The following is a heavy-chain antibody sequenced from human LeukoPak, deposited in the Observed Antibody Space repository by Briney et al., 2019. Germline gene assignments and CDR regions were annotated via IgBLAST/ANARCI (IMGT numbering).Heavy chain of an antibody. CDR3: VRDGGRGPFDY. V-gene: IGHV3-20*04. J-gene: IGHJ4*02. CDR2: INWNGGST. CDR1: GFTFDDYG. D-gene: IGHD3-16*01. Sequence: GGSLRLSCAASGFTFDDYGMSWVRQAPGKGLEWVSGINWNGGSTGYADSVKGRFTISRDNAKNSLYLQMNSLRAEDTALYYCVRDGGRGPFDYWGQGTLVTVSS.